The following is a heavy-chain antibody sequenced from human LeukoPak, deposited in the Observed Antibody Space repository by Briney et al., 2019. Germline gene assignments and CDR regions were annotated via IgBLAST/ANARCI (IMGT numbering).Heavy chain of an antibody. D-gene: IGHD3-22*01. CDR3: ARADSSGYVSSDC. V-gene: IGHV4-59*01. CDR1: GDSISSYY. Sequence: SETLSLTCTVSGDSISSYYWSWIRQPPGKGLEWIGYIYYSGSTNYNPSLKSRVTISVDTSKNQFSLKLSSVTAADTAVYYCARADSSGYVSSDCWGQGTLVTVSS. J-gene: IGHJ4*02. CDR2: IYYSGST.